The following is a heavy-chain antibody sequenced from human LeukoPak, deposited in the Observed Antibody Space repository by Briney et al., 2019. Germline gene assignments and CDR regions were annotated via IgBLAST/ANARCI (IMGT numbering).Heavy chain of an antibody. J-gene: IGHJ6*02. CDR3: ARDLDLGAATSGIDV. V-gene: IGHV4-61*01. D-gene: IGHD2-15*01. CDR1: GGSVSSGCYY. CDR2: INYSGST. Sequence: SDTLSFTCSVSGGSVSSGCYYWNWIRQPPGKGLEWIGYINYSGSTNYNPSLKSRVTISVDTSKNQFSLKLSSVTAADTAVYYCARDLDLGAATSGIDVWGQGTTVTVSS.